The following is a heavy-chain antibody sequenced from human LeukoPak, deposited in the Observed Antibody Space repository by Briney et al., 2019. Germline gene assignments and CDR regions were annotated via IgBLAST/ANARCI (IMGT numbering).Heavy chain of an antibody. V-gene: IGHV3-48*01. CDR1: GFTLSTYP. CDR2: ISSSSSTI. CDR3: ARGYGWGSYFG. J-gene: IGHJ4*02. D-gene: IGHD3-10*01. Sequence: GGSLRLSCAASGFTLSTYPMTWVRQAPGKGLECISYISSSSSTIYYADSVEGRFTISRDNAKNSLYLQMSSLRAEGTAVYYCARGYGWGSYFGWGQGTLVTVSS.